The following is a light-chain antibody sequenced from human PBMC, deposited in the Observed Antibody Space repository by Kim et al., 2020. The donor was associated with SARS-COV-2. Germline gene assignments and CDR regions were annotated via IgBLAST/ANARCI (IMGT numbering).Light chain of an antibody. Sequence: DIQMTQSPSTLSASVGDRVTITCRASQSISSCLAWYQQKPGKAPKLLIYDASSMESGIPARFSGSGSGTEFTLTISSLQSDDFATYYCQQYNSYSRTFGQGTKVEIK. CDR3: QQYNSYSRT. V-gene: IGKV1-5*01. CDR2: DAS. CDR1: QSISSC. J-gene: IGKJ1*01.